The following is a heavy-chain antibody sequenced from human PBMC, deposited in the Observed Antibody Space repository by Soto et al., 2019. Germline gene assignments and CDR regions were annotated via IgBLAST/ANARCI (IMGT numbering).Heavy chain of an antibody. CDR2: IVVGSGNT. V-gene: IGHV1-58*01. D-gene: IGHD3-10*01. Sequence: SVKVSCKASGFTFTSSAVQWVRQARGQRLEWIGWIVVGSGNTNYAQKFQERVTITRDMSTSTAYMELSSLRSEDTAVYYCARGVGSGTYYNQYNWFDPWGQGTLVTVSS. J-gene: IGHJ5*02. CDR1: GFTFTSSA. CDR3: ARGVGSGTYYNQYNWFDP.